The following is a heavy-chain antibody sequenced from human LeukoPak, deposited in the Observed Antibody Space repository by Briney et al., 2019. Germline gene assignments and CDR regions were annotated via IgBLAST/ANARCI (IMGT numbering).Heavy chain of an antibody. Sequence: EASVKVSCKASGYTFTSYGISWVRQAPGQGLEWMGWISAYNGNANYAQKLQGRVTMTTDTSTSTAYMELRSLRSDDTAVYYCARDRYGDGVDYWGQGTLVTVSS. J-gene: IGHJ4*02. CDR2: ISAYNGNA. V-gene: IGHV1-18*04. D-gene: IGHD4-17*01. CDR3: ARDRYGDGVDY. CDR1: GYTFTSYG.